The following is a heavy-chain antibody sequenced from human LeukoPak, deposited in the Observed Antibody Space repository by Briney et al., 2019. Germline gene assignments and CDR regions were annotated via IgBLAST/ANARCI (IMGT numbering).Heavy chain of an antibody. CDR2: IYSGGST. D-gene: IGHD6-13*01. V-gene: IGHV3-66*01. CDR3: ARAWGSSWYSYYYGMDV. Sequence: GGSLRLSCAASGFTVSSNCMSWVRQAPGKGLEWVSVIYSGGSTYYADSVKGRFTISRDNSKNTLYLQMNSLRAEDTAVYYCARAWGSSWYSYYYGMDVWGQGTTVTVSS. CDR1: GFTVSSNC. J-gene: IGHJ6*02.